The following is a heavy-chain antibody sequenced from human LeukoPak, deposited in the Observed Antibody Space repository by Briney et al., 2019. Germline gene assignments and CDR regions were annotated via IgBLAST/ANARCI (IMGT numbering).Heavy chain of an antibody. J-gene: IGHJ4*02. CDR3: ARVYCSSTSCRRAYFDY. Sequence: ASVKVSCKASGYTFTGYYMHWVRQAPGQGLEWMGWINPNSGGTNYAQKFQGRVTMTRDTSISTAYMELSRLRSDDTAVYYYARVYCSSTSCRRAYFDYWGQGTLVTVSS. CDR2: INPNSGGT. D-gene: IGHD2-2*01. V-gene: IGHV1-2*02. CDR1: GYTFTGYY.